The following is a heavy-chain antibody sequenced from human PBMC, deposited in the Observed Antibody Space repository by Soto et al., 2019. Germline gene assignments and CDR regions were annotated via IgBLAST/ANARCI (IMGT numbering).Heavy chain of an antibody. D-gene: IGHD3-22*01. CDR3: ARGVLYYYDSSGYPHWFDP. Sequence: GGSLRLSCAASGFTFSSYEMNWVRQAPGKGLEWVSYISSSGGIIYYADSVKGRFTISRDNAKNSLYLQMNSLRAEDTAVYYCARGVLYYYDSSGYPHWFDPWGQGTLVTVYS. CDR1: GFTFSSYE. CDR2: ISSSGGII. V-gene: IGHV3-48*03. J-gene: IGHJ5*02.